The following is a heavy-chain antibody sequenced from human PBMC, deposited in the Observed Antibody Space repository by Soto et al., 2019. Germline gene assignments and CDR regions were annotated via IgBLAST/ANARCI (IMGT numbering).Heavy chain of an antibody. J-gene: IGHJ4*02. CDR1: GFTFSDNY. CDR2: ISRSGRSI. Sequence: LRLSCAASGFTFSDNYMSWIRQAPGKGLEWVSYISRSGRSIYYADSVKGRFTISRDNAKNSLYLQMNSLRAEDTAVYYCASGSTWYLVDYWGQGTLVTVSS. CDR3: ASGSTWYLVDY. D-gene: IGHD6-13*01. V-gene: IGHV3-11*01.